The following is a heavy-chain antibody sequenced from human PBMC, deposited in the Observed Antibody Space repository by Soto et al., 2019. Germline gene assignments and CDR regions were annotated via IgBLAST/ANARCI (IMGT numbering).Heavy chain of an antibody. CDR1: GFKFSNYA. CDR3: AKDRRAGGNTAFYFDI. J-gene: IGHJ5*02. V-gene: IGHV3-23*01. D-gene: IGHD3-16*01. CDR2: ISATGGGT. Sequence: EVQMLASGGGLGQPGGSLRLSCAASGFKFSNYAMSWVRQAPGKGLEWVSLISATGGGTYYADSVKGRFTISRDNSHNSLYLQVHSLTAEDTDVYYCAKDRRAGGNTAFYFDICGKRAQVNVSS.